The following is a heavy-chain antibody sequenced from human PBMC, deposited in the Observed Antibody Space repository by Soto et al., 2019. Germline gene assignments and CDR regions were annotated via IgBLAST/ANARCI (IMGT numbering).Heavy chain of an antibody. CDR3: ARDPRPITIFGVVIHEKLYNWFDP. CDR2: ISAYNGNT. D-gene: IGHD3-3*01. V-gene: IGHV1-18*01. J-gene: IGHJ5*02. CDR1: GYTFTSYG. Sequence: ASVKVSCKASGYTFTSYGISWVRQAPGQGLEWMGWISAYNGNTNYAQKLQGRVTMTTDTSTSTAYMELRSLRSDDTAVYYCARDPRPITIFGVVIHEKLYNWFDPWGQGTLVTVSS.